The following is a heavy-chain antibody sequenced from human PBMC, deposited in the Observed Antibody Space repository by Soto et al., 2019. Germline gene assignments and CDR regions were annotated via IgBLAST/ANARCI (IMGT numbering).Heavy chain of an antibody. CDR1: GGTFSSYA. CDR2: IIPIFGTA. Sequence: ASVKVSCKASGGTFSSYAISWVRQAPGQGLEWMGGIIPIFGTANYAQKFQGRVTITADESTSTAYMELSSLRSEDTAVYYCARCDYYDSSGYYLDAFDIWGQGTMVTVSS. CDR3: ARCDYYDSSGYYLDAFDI. V-gene: IGHV1-69*13. J-gene: IGHJ3*02. D-gene: IGHD3-22*01.